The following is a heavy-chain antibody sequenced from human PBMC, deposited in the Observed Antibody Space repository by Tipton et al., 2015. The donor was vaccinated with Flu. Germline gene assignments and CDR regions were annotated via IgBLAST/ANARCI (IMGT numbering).Heavy chain of an antibody. CDR2: IYHSGST. CDR3: ARPFGWRGYFDY. CDR1: GYSISSGYY. V-gene: IGHV4-38-2*01. J-gene: IGHJ4*02. Sequence: GLVKPSETLSLTCAVSGYSISSGYYWGWIRQPPGKGLEWIGSIYHSGSTYYNPSLKSRVTISVDTSKNQFSLKLSSVTAADTAVYYCARPFGWRGYFDYWGQGTLVTVSS. D-gene: IGHD2/OR15-2a*01.